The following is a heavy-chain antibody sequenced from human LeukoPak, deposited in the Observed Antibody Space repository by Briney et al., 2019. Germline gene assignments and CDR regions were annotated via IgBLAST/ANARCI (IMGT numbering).Heavy chain of an antibody. J-gene: IGHJ5*02. CDR1: GGSISSYY. V-gene: IGHV4-39*01. Sequence: SETLSLTCAVSGGSISSYYWGWIRQPPGKGLEWIGSIYYSGSTYYNPSLKSRVTISVDTSENQFSLKLSSVTAADTAVYYCARPLSRSGYTNWFDPWGQGTLVTVSS. D-gene: IGHD3-22*01. CDR2: IYYSGST. CDR3: ARPLSRSGYTNWFDP.